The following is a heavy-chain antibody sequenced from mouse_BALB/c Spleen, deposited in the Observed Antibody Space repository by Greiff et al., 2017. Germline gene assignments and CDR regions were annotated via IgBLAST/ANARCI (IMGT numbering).Heavy chain of an antibody. D-gene: IGHD1-2*01. Sequence: EVQRVESGGGLVQPGGSLKLSCAASGFTFSSYTMSWVRQTPEKRLEWVAYISNGGGSTYYPDTVKGRFTISRDNAKNTLYLQMSSLKSEDTAMYYCATYGSPFAYWGQGTLVTVSA. CDR1: GFTFSSYT. CDR2: ISNGGGST. CDR3: ATYGSPFAY. V-gene: IGHV5-12-2*01. J-gene: IGHJ3*01.